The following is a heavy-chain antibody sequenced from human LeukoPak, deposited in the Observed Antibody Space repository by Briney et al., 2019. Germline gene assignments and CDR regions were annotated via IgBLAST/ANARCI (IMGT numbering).Heavy chain of an antibody. CDR1: GGSVSSKSYF. V-gene: IGHV4-39*07. J-gene: IGHJ4*02. Sequence: SETLSLTCTVSGGSVSSKSYFWGWIRQPPGKGLEWIGTIYYSGITYYNPSPKSRVTISVDRSKNQFSLKLSSVTAADTAVYYCARVSPFLQYYFDYWGQGTLVTVSS. D-gene: IGHD4-11*01. CDR3: ARVSPFLQYYFDY. CDR2: IYYSGIT.